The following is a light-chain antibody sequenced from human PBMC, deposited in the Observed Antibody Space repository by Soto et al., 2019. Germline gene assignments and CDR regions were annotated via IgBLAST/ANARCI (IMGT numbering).Light chain of an antibody. V-gene: IGKV1-12*01. CDR2: GAS. Sequence: DIQMTQSPSFVSASVGDRVTISCRASQGISRRLAWYQQRPGKAPELLIYGASSLQSGVPSRFSGSGSGTDITPTSSSLHPDDFASYYYQQANRFPRTFGQGTRLEIK. J-gene: IGKJ5*01. CDR1: QGISRR. CDR3: QQANRFPRT.